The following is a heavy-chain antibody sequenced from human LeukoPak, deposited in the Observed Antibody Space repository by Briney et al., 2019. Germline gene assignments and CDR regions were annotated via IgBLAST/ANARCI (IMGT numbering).Heavy chain of an antibody. CDR1: GFSLSSSGVG. J-gene: IGHJ4*02. D-gene: IGHD2-2*01. CDR2: LFWDDDR. Sequence: SGPSLVTLTPLLSLTCTFSGFSLSSSGVGVGWIRQPPVKALEWPALLFWDDDRLYSPSLKSRLSITKATSKNQVVLTMTHMDPVDTATYYCAHSGALGCSSTSCYRRFDYWGQGTLVTVSS. V-gene: IGHV2-5*02. CDR3: AHSGALGCSSTSCYRRFDY.